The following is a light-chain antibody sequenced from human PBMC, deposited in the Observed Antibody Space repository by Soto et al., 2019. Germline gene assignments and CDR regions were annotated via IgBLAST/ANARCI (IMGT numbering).Light chain of an antibody. CDR3: QQYNNWPRT. V-gene: IGKV3-15*01. CDR2: GAS. CDR1: QSVSSN. J-gene: IGKJ3*01. Sequence: EIVMTQSPATLSVSPGERATLPCRASQSVSSNLAWYQQKPGQAPRLLIYGASTRATGIPARFSGGGSGTEFTLTISSLQSEDFAVYYCQQYNNWPRTFGPGTKVDIK.